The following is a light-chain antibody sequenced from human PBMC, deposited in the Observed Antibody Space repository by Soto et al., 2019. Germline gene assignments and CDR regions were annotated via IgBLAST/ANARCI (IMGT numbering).Light chain of an antibody. CDR1: QSVSSNY. CDR3: QQSYSTPQT. J-gene: IGKJ4*01. V-gene: IGKV3-20*01. Sequence: EIVMTQSPGTLSLSPGETATLSCSASQSVSSNYVAWFHQKPGQAPRLLIYGASSRATGVPDRFSASGSGTDFTLTISRLEPEDFATYYCQQSYSTPQTFGGGTKVDIK. CDR2: GAS.